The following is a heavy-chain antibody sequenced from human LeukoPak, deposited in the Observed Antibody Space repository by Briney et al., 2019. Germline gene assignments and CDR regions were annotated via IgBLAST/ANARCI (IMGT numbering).Heavy chain of an antibody. CDR2: IYYSGGT. CDR1: GGSISSYY. D-gene: IGHD1-14*01. J-gene: IGHJ5*02. Sequence: SETLSLTCTVPGGSISSYYWSWIRQPPGKGLAWIGNIYYSGGTNYNPSLKSRVTISVDTSKNQFSLKLSSVTAADTAVYYCARLASNHWFHPRGQGTLVTVSS. V-gene: IGHV4-59*01. CDR3: ARLASNHWFHP.